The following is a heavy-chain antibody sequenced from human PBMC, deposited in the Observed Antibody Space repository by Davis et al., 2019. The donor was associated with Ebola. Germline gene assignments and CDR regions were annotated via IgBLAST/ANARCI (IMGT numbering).Heavy chain of an antibody. CDR1: GFTFSDYY. Sequence: GGSLRLSCAASGFTFSDYYMSWIRQAPGKGLEWVSYISSSSSYTNYADSVKGRFTISRDNSKNTLYLQMNSLRAEDTAVYYCARGAPYGDYVPDYWGQGTLVTVSS. CDR3: ARGAPYGDYVPDY. V-gene: IGHV3-11*06. J-gene: IGHJ4*02. D-gene: IGHD4-17*01. CDR2: ISSSSSYT.